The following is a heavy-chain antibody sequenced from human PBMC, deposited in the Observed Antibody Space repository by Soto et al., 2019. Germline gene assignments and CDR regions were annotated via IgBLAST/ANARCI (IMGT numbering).Heavy chain of an antibody. CDR1: GFTFSSYS. CDR2: ISSSSSTI. D-gene: IGHD3-3*01. Sequence: GGSLRLSCAASGFTFSSYSMNWVRQAPGKGLEWVSYISSSSSTIYYADSVKGRFTISRDNAKNSLYLQMNSLRDEDTAVYYCARVLRFLEWSSFGYWGQGTLVTVSS. J-gene: IGHJ4*02. V-gene: IGHV3-48*02. CDR3: ARVLRFLEWSSFGY.